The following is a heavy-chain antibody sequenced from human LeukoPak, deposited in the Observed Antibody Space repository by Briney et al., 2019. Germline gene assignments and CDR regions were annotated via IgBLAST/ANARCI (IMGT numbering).Heavy chain of an antibody. CDR3: ARGNSYYYDSSGWVDAFDI. D-gene: IGHD3-22*01. CDR2: IYYSGST. J-gene: IGHJ3*02. CDR1: GGSISSGGYY. Sequence: SQTLSLTCTVSGGSISSGGYYWSWIRQHPGKGLEWIGYIYYSGSTYFNPSLKSRVTISVDTSKNQFSLKLSSVTAADTAVYYCARGNSYYYDSSGWVDAFDIWGQGTLVTVSS. V-gene: IGHV4-31*03.